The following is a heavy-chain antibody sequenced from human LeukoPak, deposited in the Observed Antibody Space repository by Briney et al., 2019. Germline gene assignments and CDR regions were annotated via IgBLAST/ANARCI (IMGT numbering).Heavy chain of an antibody. CDR3: ARERYFDSSGHSQGHAFDI. Sequence: ASVKVSCKASGYIFTGYYIHWVRQAPGQGLEWMGWINPSNGDTYYAQTFQGRVTMTRDTSISTAYMELSRLRSDDSAIYYCARERYFDSSGHSQGHAFDIWGQGTMVTVSS. CDR2: INPSNGDT. V-gene: IGHV1-2*02. CDR1: GYIFTGYY. J-gene: IGHJ3*02. D-gene: IGHD3-22*01.